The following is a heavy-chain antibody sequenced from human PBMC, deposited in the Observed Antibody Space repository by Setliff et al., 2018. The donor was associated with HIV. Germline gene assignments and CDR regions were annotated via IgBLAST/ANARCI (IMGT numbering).Heavy chain of an antibody. V-gene: IGHV3-15*01. Sequence: PGGSLRLSCTASGFTFTNAWMSWVRQVPGKGLEWVGRIKSQTEGGTTDHAAPVKGRFTISRDDSKNTLYMQMNSLKIEDTGVYYCIADLGGDEVDYWGQGTLVTVSS. D-gene: IGHD6-25*01. J-gene: IGHJ4*02. CDR1: GFTFTNAW. CDR3: IADLGGDEVDY. CDR2: IKSQTEGGTT.